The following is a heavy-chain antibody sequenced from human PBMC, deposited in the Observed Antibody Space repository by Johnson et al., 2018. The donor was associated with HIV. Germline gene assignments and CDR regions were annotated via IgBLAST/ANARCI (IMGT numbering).Heavy chain of an antibody. Sequence: EVQLVESGGGLVQPGGSLRLSCAASGFSFSNYAMSWVRQGPGKGLEWVSAITGSGTSTYYADSVKGRFTISRDNSKNTLYVQMNSLRAEDTAVYYCAKAIDSSGYFYADAFDIWGQGTMVTVSS. V-gene: IGHV3-23*04. CDR2: ITGSGTST. J-gene: IGHJ3*02. D-gene: IGHD3-22*01. CDR1: GFSFSNYA. CDR3: AKAIDSSGYFYADAFDI.